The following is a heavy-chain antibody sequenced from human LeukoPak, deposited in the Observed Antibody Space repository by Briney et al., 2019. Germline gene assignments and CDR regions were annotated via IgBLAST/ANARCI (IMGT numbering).Heavy chain of an antibody. Sequence: PGKSLRLSCAASGFMFSRSDIHWVRQAPGKGLEWVSSISSSSSYIYYADSVKGRFTISRDNAKNSLYLQMNSLRAEDTAVYYCARGLGIDYYYYMDVWGKGTTVTVSS. CDR3: ARGLGIDYYYYMDV. J-gene: IGHJ6*03. D-gene: IGHD6-19*01. CDR1: GFMFSRSD. V-gene: IGHV3-21*01. CDR2: ISSSSSYI.